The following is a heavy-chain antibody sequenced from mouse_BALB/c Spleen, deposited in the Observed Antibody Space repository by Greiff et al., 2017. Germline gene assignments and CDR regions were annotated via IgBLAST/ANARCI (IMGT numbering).Heavy chain of an antibody. J-gene: IGHJ2*01. CDR1: GDSITSGY. CDR3: ASGWLRRGNFDY. V-gene: IGHV3-8*02. D-gene: IGHD2-2*01. Sequence: EVQRVESGPSLVKPSQTLSLTCSVTGDSITSGYWNWIRKFPGNKLEYMGYISYSGSTYYNPSLKSRISITRDTSKNQYYLQLNSVTTEDTATYYCASGWLRRGNFDYWGQGTTLTVSS. CDR2: ISYSGST.